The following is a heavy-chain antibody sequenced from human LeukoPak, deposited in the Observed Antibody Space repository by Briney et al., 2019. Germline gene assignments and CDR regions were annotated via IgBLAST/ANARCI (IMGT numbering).Heavy chain of an antibody. CDR1: GFTFSSYA. CDR3: ARDLIGSWFGGTDY. Sequence: PGRSLRLSCAASGFTFSSYAMHWVRQAPGKGLEWVAVISYDGSNKYYADSVKGRFTISRDNSKNTLYLQMNSLRAEDTAVYYCARDLIGSWFGGTDYWGQGTLVTVSS. V-gene: IGHV3-30*07. D-gene: IGHD3-10*01. J-gene: IGHJ4*02. CDR2: ISYDGSNK.